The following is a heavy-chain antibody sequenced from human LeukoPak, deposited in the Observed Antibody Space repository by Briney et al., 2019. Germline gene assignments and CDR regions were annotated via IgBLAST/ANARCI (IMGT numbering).Heavy chain of an antibody. V-gene: IGHV3-23*01. CDR1: GFTFSSYA. D-gene: IGHD6-19*01. CDR3: AKGPLIEVAGTTWDY. Sequence: GGALRLSCAASGFTFSSYAMSWVRQAPGKRLEWVSAISGSGGNTYYADSVKGRFTISRANSKNTLYLQMNSLRVEDTAVYSSAKGPLIEVAGTTWDYWGQGTLVTVSP. CDR2: ISGSGGNT. J-gene: IGHJ4*02.